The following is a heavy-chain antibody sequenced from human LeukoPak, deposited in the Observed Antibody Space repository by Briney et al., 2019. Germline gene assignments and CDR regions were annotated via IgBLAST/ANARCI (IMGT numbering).Heavy chain of an antibody. CDR1: GFTFSSYD. CDR2: ISGYDSST. V-gene: IGHV3-23*01. J-gene: IGHJ3*02. D-gene: IGHD2-2*01. Sequence: GGSLRLSCAASGFTFSSYDMSWVRQAPGKGLEWVSAISGYDSSTNYADSVKGRFTISRDNSKNTLYLQMNSLRAEDTAVYYCAKGPYCSSTSCFPDAFDIWGQGTMVTVSS. CDR3: AKGPYCSSTSCFPDAFDI.